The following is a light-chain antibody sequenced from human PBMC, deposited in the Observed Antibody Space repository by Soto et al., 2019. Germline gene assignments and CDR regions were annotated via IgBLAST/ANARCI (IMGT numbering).Light chain of an antibody. CDR1: QSVNKW. CDR3: QQYNSHSPAWK. V-gene: IGKV1-5*03. CDR2: EGS. Sequence: DIQMTQSPSTLSASVGDRVTITCRASQSVNKWLAWYQQKPGKAPKLLIYEGSNLESGVPSRFSGRGSGTEFTLTISSLQPDDFATYYCQQYNSHSPAWKFGQGTTVQIK. J-gene: IGKJ1*01.